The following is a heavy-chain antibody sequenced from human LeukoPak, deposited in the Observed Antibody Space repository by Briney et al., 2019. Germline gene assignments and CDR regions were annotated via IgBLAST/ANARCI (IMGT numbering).Heavy chain of an antibody. D-gene: IGHD2-15*01. CDR1: GFTFSSYA. J-gene: IGHJ3*02. Sequence: PGGSLRLSCAASGFTFSSYAMHWVRQAPGKGLEWVAVISYDGSIKYYADSVKGRFTISRDNSKNTLYLQMNSLRSDTAVYYCVRDTGSGYCSGGRCRGAFDIWGQGTMVTVSS. CDR3: VRDTGSGYCSGGRCRGAFDI. CDR2: ISYDGSIK. V-gene: IGHV3-30-3*01.